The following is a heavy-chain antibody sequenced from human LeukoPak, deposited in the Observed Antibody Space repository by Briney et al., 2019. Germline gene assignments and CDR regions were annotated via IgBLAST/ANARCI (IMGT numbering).Heavy chain of an antibody. CDR2: INPSGGSR. Sequence: ASVKVSCKASGYTFTSYYMHWVRQAPGQGLEWMGTINPSGGSRSYAQKFQGRVSMTRDTSTSTVYMELSSLRSEDTAVYFCARDACSSTICQAGGNCFDPWGQGTLLIVS. V-gene: IGHV1-46*01. CDR3: ARDACSSTICQAGGNCFDP. CDR1: GYTFTSYY. J-gene: IGHJ5*02. D-gene: IGHD2-2*01.